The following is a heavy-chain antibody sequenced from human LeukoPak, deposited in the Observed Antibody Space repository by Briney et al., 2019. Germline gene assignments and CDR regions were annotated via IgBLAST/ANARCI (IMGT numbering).Heavy chain of an antibody. J-gene: IGHJ4*02. CDR3: ATSRSSSPFDY. V-gene: IGHV4-30-2*01. Sequence: SETLSLTCTVSGGSISSSSYYWSWIRQPPGKGLEWIGYIYHSGSTYYNPSLKSRVTISVDRSKNQFSLKLSSVTAADTAVYYCATSRSSSPFDYWGQGTLVTVSS. CDR1: GGSISSSSYY. D-gene: IGHD6-6*01. CDR2: IYHSGST.